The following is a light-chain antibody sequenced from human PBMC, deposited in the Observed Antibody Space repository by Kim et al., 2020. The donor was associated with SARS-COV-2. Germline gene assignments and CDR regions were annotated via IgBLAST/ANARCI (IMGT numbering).Light chain of an antibody. Sequence: QAVVTQEPSLTVSPGGTVTLTCGSSTGAVSRGHHPYWIQQKPGQAPRTLIYDTTNTHSWTPARFSGSLLGGQAALTLSGAQPEDEADYYCLLYYSGRRVFGGGTQLTVL. J-gene: IGLJ2*01. V-gene: IGLV7-46*01. CDR1: TGAVSRGHH. CDR2: DTT. CDR3: LLYYSGRRV.